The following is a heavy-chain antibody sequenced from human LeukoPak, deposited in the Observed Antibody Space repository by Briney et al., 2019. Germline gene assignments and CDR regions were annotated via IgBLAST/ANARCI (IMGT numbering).Heavy chain of an antibody. J-gene: IGHJ4*02. D-gene: IGHD3-9*01. Sequence: SETLSFTCTVSGVSISSYYWSWIRQPPGKGLEWIGYIYYSGSTNYNPSLKSRVTISVDTSKNQFSLKLSSVTAADTAVYYCARVTENYDILTGYYSEYYFDYWGQGTLVTVSS. CDR2: IYYSGST. CDR1: GVSISSYY. CDR3: ARVTENYDILTGYYSEYYFDY. V-gene: IGHV4-59*01.